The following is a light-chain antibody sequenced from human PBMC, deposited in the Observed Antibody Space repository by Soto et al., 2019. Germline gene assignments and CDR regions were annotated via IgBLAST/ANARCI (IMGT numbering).Light chain of an antibody. CDR2: GAS. CDR3: QHYFGAPLT. Sequence: EIVLTQSPGTLSLSPGEGATLSCRAGQSVSSSQLAWYQQKPGRPPRLLVYGASNRATGIPDSFSGSGSGSDFTLAICSLEPEDFAVYYCQHYFGAPLTFGPGTRLEMK. V-gene: IGKV3-20*01. CDR1: QSVSSSQ. J-gene: IGKJ5*01.